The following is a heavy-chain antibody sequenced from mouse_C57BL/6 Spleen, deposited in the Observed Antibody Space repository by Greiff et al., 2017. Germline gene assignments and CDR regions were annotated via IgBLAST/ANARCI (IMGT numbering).Heavy chain of an antibody. J-gene: IGHJ4*01. Sequence: VQLQESGAELVRPGSSVKLSCKASGYTFTSYWMHWVKQRPIQGLEWIGNIDPSDSETHYNQKFKDKATLTVDKSSSTAYMQLSSLTSEDSAVYYCARELLGDAMDYWGQGTSVTVSS. CDR3: ARELLGDAMDY. D-gene: IGHD1-1*01. CDR2: IDPSDSET. CDR1: GYTFTSYW. V-gene: IGHV1-52*01.